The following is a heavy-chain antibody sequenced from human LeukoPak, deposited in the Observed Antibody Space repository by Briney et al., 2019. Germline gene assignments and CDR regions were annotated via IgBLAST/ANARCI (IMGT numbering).Heavy chain of an antibody. CDR3: ARSDGYGLVGI. CDR2: IYSSGST. CDR1: GGSISSSSYY. D-gene: IGHD3-10*01. Sequence: SETLSLTCTVSGGSISSSSYYWGWIRQPPGKTLEWIGSIYSSGSTYYTPSLKSRVIILFDTAKNHFSLNLSSVTAADTAVYYCARSDGYGLVGIWGQGTMVTVSS. J-gene: IGHJ3*02. V-gene: IGHV4-39*07.